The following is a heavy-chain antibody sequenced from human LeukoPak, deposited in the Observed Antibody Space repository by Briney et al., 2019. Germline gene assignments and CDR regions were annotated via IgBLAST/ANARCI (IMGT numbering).Heavy chain of an antibody. CDR1: GYSFTSYW. D-gene: IGHD6-13*01. V-gene: IGHV5-10-1*01. Sequence: GDSPRISCKGSGYSFTSYWISWVRQMPGKGLEWMGRIDPSDSYTNYSPSFQGHVTISADKSISTAYLQWSSLKASDTAMYYCARRRGSSKAKIFDYWGQGTLVTASS. CDR3: ARRRGSSKAKIFDY. J-gene: IGHJ4*02. CDR2: IDPSDSYT.